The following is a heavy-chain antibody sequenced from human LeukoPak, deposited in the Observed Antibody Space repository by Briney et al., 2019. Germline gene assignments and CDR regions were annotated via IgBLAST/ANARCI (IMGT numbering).Heavy chain of an antibody. J-gene: IGHJ6*02. CDR3: ARDRDVVGGSEGMDV. D-gene: IGHD5-12*01. Sequence: GGSLRLSCAASGFTFSNYWMGWVRQAPGKGLEWVAVISYDGSNKYYADSVKGRFTISRDNSKNTLYLQMNSLRAEDTAVYYCARDRDVVGGSEGMDVWGQGTTVTVSS. CDR1: GFTFSNYW. CDR2: ISYDGSNK. V-gene: IGHV3-30-3*01.